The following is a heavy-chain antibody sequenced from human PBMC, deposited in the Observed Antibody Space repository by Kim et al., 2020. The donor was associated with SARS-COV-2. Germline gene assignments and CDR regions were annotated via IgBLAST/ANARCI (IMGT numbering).Heavy chain of an antibody. CDR2: IYYSGST. Sequence: SETLSLTCTVSGGSISSYYWSWIRQPPGKGLEWIGYIYYSGSTNYNPSLKSRVTISVDTSKNQFSLKLSSVTAADTAVYYCARAITGDLGIVYWYFDLWGRGTLVTVSS. J-gene: IGHJ2*01. V-gene: IGHV4-59*13. D-gene: IGHD7-27*01. CDR3: ARAITGDLGIVYWYFDL. CDR1: GGSISSYY.